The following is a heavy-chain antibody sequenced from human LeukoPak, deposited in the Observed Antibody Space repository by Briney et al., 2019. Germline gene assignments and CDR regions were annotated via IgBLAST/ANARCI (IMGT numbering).Heavy chain of an antibody. V-gene: IGHV3-48*03. D-gene: IGHD6-13*01. CDR1: GFTFSSYE. CDR3: ARLGSIAAAGTPDY. J-gene: IGHJ4*02. Sequence: GGSLRLSCAASGFTFSSYEMNWVRQAPGKGLEWVSYISSSGSTIYYADSVKGRFTISRDNAKNSLYLQMNSLRGEDTAVYYCARLGSIAAAGTPDYWGQGTLVTVSS. CDR2: ISSSGSTI.